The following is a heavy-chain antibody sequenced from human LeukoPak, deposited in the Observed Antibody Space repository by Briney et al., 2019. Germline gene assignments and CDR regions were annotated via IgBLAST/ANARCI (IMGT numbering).Heavy chain of an antibody. CDR1: GGSISSGGHY. V-gene: IGHV4-31*03. J-gene: IGHJ4*02. D-gene: IGHD3-16*02. CDR3: ARGRRYDYVWGSYRNIDY. Sequence: PSETLSLTCTVSGGSISSGGHYWSWIRQHPGKGLEWIGYIYYSGSTYYNPSLKSRVTISVDTSKNQFSLKLSSVTAADTAVYYCARGRRYDYVWGSYRNIDYWGQGTLVTVSS. CDR2: IYYSGST.